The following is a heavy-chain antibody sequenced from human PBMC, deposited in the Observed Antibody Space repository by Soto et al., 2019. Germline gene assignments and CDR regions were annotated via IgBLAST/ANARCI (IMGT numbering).Heavy chain of an antibody. CDR1: GFTFGSYG. D-gene: IGHD2-15*01. J-gene: IGHJ6*03. CDR3: ARDSEIVVAKDYYYYMDV. Sequence: GGSLRLSCEASGFTFGSYGMHWVRQAPGKGLEWVAVIWYDGSNKYYGDSVKGRLTISRDNSKNTLFLQMNSLRAEDTAVYYCARDSEIVVAKDYYYYMDVWGKGTTVTVSS. V-gene: IGHV3-33*01. CDR2: IWYDGSNK.